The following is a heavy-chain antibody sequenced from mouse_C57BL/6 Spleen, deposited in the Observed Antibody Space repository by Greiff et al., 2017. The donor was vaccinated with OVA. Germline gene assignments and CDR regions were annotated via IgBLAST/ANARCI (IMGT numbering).Heavy chain of an antibody. D-gene: IGHD4-1*01. CDR1: GYSITSGYY. CDR3: AREVWDDYFDY. V-gene: IGHV3-6*01. Sequence: DVQLQESGPGLVKPSQSLSLTCSVTGYSITSGYYWNWIRQFPGNKLEWMGYISYDGSNNYNPSLKNRISITRDTSKNQFFLKLNSVTTEDTATYYCAREVWDDYFDYWGQGTTLTVSS. CDR2: ISYDGSN. J-gene: IGHJ2*01.